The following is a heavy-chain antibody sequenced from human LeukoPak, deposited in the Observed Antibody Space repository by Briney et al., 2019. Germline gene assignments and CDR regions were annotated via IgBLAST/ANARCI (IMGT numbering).Heavy chain of an antibody. CDR3: ARFNGRGVSNDY. D-gene: IGHD3-10*01. Sequence: ASVKVSCKASGYTFTSYDINWVRQATGQGLEWMGWMNPNSGNTGHAQKFQGRVTMTRNTSISTAYMELSSLRSEDTAVYYCARFNGRGVSNDYWGQGTLVTVSA. J-gene: IGHJ4*02. CDR2: MNPNSGNT. V-gene: IGHV1-8*01. CDR1: GYTFTSYD.